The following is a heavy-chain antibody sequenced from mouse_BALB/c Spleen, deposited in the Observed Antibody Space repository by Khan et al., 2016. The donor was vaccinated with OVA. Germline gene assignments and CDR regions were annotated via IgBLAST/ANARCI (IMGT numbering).Heavy chain of an antibody. Sequence: LVKTGASVKISCKASGYSFTGYYMHWVKQSHGKSLEWIGYISCYNGSTTYNQKFKGKATFTVDTSSSTAYMQFNSLPSEDSTVYYCARSHLLWLYAMGYWGQGTSVTVSS. J-gene: IGHJ4*01. CDR3: ARSHLLWLYAMGY. CDR2: ISCYNGST. D-gene: IGHD2-2*01. V-gene: IGHV1S34*01. CDR1: GYSFTGYY.